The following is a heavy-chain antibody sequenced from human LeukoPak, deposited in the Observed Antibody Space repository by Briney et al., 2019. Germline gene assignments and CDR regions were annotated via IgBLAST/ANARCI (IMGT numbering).Heavy chain of an antibody. CDR3: ARRHGRCSDGSCYYPDY. J-gene: IGHJ4*02. D-gene: IGHD2-15*01. V-gene: IGHV1-8*01. CDR1: GYTFTSYD. Sequence: GASVKVSCKGSGYTFTSYDINWVRQATGQGLEWMGWMNPNSGNTGYAQKFQGRVTMTRNSSITTAYMELSSLRSEDTAVYYCARRHGRCSDGSCYYPDYWGQGTLVTVSS. CDR2: MNPNSGNT.